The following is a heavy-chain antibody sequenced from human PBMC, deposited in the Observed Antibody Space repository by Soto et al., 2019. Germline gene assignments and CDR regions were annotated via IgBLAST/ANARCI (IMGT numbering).Heavy chain of an antibody. CDR1: GFTFSSYA. CDR2: IGGGGDSP. Sequence: GGSLRLSYAASGFTFSSYAMSWVRHAPWKGQEWASAIGGGGDSPYFADSVKGRFTISRDNSKNTLYLQMNGLRAEETAVYYCAKGGSITARTAYYYGMGVWGQGTTVTV. CDR3: AKGGSITARTAYYYGMGV. J-gene: IGHJ6*02. D-gene: IGHD6-6*01. V-gene: IGHV3-23*01.